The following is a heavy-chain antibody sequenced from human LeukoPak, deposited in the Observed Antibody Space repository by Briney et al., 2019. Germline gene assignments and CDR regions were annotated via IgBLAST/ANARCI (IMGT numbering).Heavy chain of an antibody. D-gene: IGHD3-16*01. CDR1: GGSINNDY. V-gene: IGHV4-59*01. CDR3: ARSKMLLREGFDY. J-gene: IGHJ4*02. Sequence: KPSETLSLTCTVSGGSINNDYWSWIRQPPGKGLEWLGYIKYNGYTNYNPSLKSRVTMSIDASKKQFSLKLSPVTAADTAVYYCARSKMLLREGFDYWGQGTLVTVSS. CDR2: IKYNGYT.